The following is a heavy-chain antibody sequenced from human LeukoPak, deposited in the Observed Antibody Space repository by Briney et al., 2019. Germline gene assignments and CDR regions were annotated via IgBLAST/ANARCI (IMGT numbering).Heavy chain of an antibody. D-gene: IGHD6-19*01. CDR2: VSGTSEDI. V-gene: IGHV3-21*06. J-gene: IGHJ4*02. CDR1: GLSFSAYS. Sequence: PGGSLRLSCAASGLSFSAYSMIWVREAPGKGVEWVSWVSGTSEDIYYADSVRGGFTISRDNAKNTVYLQINSLRADDTAVYYCARWYSSGWYSDYWGQGTLVTVSS. CDR3: ARWYSSGWYSDY.